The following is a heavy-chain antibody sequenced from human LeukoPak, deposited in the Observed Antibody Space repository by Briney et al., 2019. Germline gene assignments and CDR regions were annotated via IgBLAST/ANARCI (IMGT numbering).Heavy chain of an antibody. D-gene: IGHD6-13*01. CDR2: MNPNSGNT. J-gene: IGHJ4*02. CDR3: ARVGRSSSWPPSYYLDY. CDR1: GYTFTSYD. V-gene: IGHV1-8*03. Sequence: EASVKVSCKASGYTFTSYDINWVRQATGQGLEWMGWMNPNSGNTGYAQKFQGRVTITRNTSISTAYMELSSLRSEDTAVYYCARVGRSSSWPPSYYLDYWGQGTLVTVSS.